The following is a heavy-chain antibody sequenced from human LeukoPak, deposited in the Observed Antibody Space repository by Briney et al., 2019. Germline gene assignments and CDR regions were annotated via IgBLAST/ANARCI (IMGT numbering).Heavy chain of an antibody. V-gene: IGHV4-59*01. CDR1: GGSISSYY. J-gene: IGHJ4*02. CDR2: IYYSGST. CDR3: ARAAYCTNGVCYNPADY. Sequence: DPSETLSLTCTVSGGSISSYYWSWIRQPPGKGLEWIGYIYYSGSTNYNPSLKSRVTISVDTSKNQFSLKLSSVTAADTAVYYCARAAYCTNGVCYNPADYWGQGTLVTVSS. D-gene: IGHD2-8*01.